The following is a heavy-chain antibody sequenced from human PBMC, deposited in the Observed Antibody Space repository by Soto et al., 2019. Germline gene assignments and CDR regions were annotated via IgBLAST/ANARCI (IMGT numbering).Heavy chain of an antibody. V-gene: IGHV3-7*01. D-gene: IGHD3-16*01. CDR1: VLTFCSYW. J-gene: IGHJ4*02. CDR2: ITQGGSEK. CDR3: ARGGLDAGLYSDF. Sequence: SLRRSCTSSVLTFCSYWLSLVRQDPGKGLQWVATITQGGSEKYFVDSVKGRFTISRDNAKNSLYLQVNSMRVEDTAVYHCARGGLDAGLYSDFWVQGALVTDYS.